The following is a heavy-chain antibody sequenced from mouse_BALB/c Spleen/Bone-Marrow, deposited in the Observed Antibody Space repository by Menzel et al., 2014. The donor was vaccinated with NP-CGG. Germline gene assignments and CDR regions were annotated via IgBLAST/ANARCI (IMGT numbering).Heavy chain of an antibody. CDR1: GYTFTSYV. J-gene: IGHJ2*01. Sequence: VQLQQSGPELVKPGTSVKMSCKASGYTFTSYVIHWVKQKPGQGLEWIGYINPFNDGTKYNEKFKDKATLTSDKSSNTAYVELSSLTSEDSAVYYCARTGNYYGSSFDYWGQGTTLSLSS. CDR2: INPFNDGT. CDR3: ARTGNYYGSSFDY. V-gene: IGHV1-14*01. D-gene: IGHD1-1*01.